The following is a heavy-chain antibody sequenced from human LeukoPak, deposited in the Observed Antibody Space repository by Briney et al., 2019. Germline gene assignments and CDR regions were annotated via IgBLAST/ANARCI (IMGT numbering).Heavy chain of an antibody. D-gene: IGHD1-26*01. Sequence: GGSLRLSCAASGFTFRNHAMTWVRQAPGQGLEWVSTISGSGGGTFYADSVKGRFTISRDNFRSTLSLQMNNLRADDTAVYFCKVKLGILSGMDFWGQGTLVTVSS. J-gene: IGHJ4*02. V-gene: IGHV3-23*01. CDR2: ISGSGGGT. CDR1: GFTFRNHA. CDR3: KVKLGILSGMDF.